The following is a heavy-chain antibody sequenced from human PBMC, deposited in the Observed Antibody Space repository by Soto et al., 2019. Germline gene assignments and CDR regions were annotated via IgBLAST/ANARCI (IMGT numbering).Heavy chain of an antibody. CDR3: ARDYRNTALIL. Sequence: EMQLVVSGGGLVQPGGSLRLSCAASGFTFSSYWMYWVRQDPGKGLVWVSRIHYDGSSTSYADSVKGRFTISRDNARNTLYLQMDSLRAEDTAVYYCARDYRNTALILWGQGTLVTVSS. CDR1: GFTFSSYW. J-gene: IGHJ4*02. D-gene: IGHD5-18*01. V-gene: IGHV3-74*01. CDR2: IHYDGSST.